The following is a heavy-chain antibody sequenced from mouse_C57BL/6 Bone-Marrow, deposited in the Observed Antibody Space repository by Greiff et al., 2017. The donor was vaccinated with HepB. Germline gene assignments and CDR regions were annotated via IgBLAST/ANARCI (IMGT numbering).Heavy chain of an antibody. V-gene: IGHV3-5*01. J-gene: IGHJ1*03. D-gene: IGHD3-3*01. CDR2: IYYSGTI. Sequence: VQLQQSGPGLVKPSQTVFLTCTVTGISITTGNYRWSWIRQFPGNKLEWIGYIYYSGTITYNPSLTSRTTITRNTPKNQFILEMNSLTAEDTATYYCARGGTGYWYFDVWGTGTTVTVSS. CDR1: GISITTGNYR. CDR3: ARGGTGYWYFDV.